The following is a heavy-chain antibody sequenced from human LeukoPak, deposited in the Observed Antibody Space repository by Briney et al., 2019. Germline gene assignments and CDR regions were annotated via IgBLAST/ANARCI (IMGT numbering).Heavy chain of an antibody. CDR1: GFTFSSYG. D-gene: IGHD2-15*01. CDR3: ARDLHCSGGSCYSGLHY. Sequence: GGSLRLSCAASGFTFSSYGMHWVRQAPGKGLEWVSVISYDGSYKYYADSVKGRFTISRDNSKNTLYLQMNSLRPEDTAVYYCARDLHCSGGSCYSGLHYWGQGTLVTVSS. J-gene: IGHJ4*02. V-gene: IGHV3-30*03. CDR2: ISYDGSYK.